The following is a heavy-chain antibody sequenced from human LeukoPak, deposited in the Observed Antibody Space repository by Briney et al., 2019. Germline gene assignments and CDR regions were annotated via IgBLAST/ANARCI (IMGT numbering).Heavy chain of an antibody. CDR1: GGSFSGYY. Sequence: SETLSLTCAVYGGSFSGYYWSWIRQPPGKGLEWIGEINHSGSTNYNPSLKSRVTMSVDTSKNQFSLKLSSVTAADTAVYYCARGARYSGSYYVYWGQGTLVTVSS. V-gene: IGHV4-34*01. CDR3: ARGARYSGSYYVY. CDR2: INHSGST. J-gene: IGHJ4*02. D-gene: IGHD1-26*01.